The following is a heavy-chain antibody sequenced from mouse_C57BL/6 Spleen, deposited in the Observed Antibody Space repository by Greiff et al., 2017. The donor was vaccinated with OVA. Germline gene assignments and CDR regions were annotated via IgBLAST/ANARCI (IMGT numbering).Heavy chain of an antibody. D-gene: IGHD1-1*01. V-gene: IGHV5-6*01. CDR3: ARIDYGAMDY. Sequence: VESGGDLVKPGGSLKLSCAASGFTFSSYGMSWVRQTPDKRLEWVATISSGGSYTYYPDSVKGRFTISRDNAKNTLYLQMSSLKSEDTAMYYCARIDYGAMDYWGQGTSVTVSS. J-gene: IGHJ4*01. CDR1: GFTFSSYG. CDR2: ISSGGSYT.